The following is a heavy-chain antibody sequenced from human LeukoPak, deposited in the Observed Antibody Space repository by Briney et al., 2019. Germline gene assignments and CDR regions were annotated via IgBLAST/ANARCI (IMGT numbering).Heavy chain of an antibody. J-gene: IGHJ1*01. V-gene: IGHV4-31*03. CDR2: IYYSGST. D-gene: IGHD2-15*01. CDR3: ARDRGYCSGGSCYSALRFQH. Sequence: SQTLSLTCTVSGGSISSGGYYWSWLRQHPGKGLEWVGYIYYSGSTYYNPSLKSRVTISVDTSKNQFSLKLSSVTAADTAVYYCARDRGYCSGGSCYSALRFQHWGQGTLVTVSS. CDR1: GGSISSGGYY.